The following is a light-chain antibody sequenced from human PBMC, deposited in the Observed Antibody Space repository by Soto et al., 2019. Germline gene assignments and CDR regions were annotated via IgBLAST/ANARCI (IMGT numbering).Light chain of an antibody. CDR3: HQYDTSPRT. CDR2: AAS. J-gene: IGKJ1*01. Sequence: EIVLTQSPGTLSLSPGERATLSCRASQSVSSYLAWYQQKPGQAPRILIYAASSRATGIPDRFSGSGSGTDFSLTISRLEPEDFAVYYCHQYDTSPRTFGQGTKVDIK. CDR1: QSVSSY. V-gene: IGKV3-20*01.